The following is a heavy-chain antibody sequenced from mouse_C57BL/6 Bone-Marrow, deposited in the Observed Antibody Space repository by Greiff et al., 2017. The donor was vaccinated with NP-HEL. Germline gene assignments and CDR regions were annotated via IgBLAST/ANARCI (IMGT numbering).Heavy chain of an antibody. J-gene: IGHJ2*01. Sequence: QVQLQQPGAELVKPGASVKLSCKASGYTFTSYWMQWVKQRPGQGLEWIGEIDPSDSYTNYNQKFKGKATLTVDTSSSTAYMQLSSLTSEDSAVYYCASWDVDYWGKGTTLTVSS. CDR2: IDPSDSYT. D-gene: IGHD4-1*01. V-gene: IGHV1-50*01. CDR3: ASWDVDY. CDR1: GYTFTSYW.